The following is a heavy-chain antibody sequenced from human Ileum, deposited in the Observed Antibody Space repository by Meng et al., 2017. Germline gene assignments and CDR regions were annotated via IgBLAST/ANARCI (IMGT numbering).Heavy chain of an antibody. CDR2: AST. J-gene: IGHJ4*02. CDR3: ARDHWGSLDY. V-gene: IGHV4-61*08. CDR1: GGSVSSDGFQ. Sequence: HASGPGLLRPAETLSLICTVSGGSVSSDGFQWGWVRQPPGKGLEWIGYASTNYNPSLKSRVTISLDTSKNQFSLELSSVTAADTAVYYCARDHWGSLDYWGQGILVTVFS. D-gene: IGHD7-27*01.